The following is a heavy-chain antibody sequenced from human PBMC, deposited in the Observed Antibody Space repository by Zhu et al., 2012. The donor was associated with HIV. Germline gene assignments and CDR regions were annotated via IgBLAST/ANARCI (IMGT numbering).Heavy chain of an antibody. J-gene: IGHJ4*01. V-gene: IGHV4-34*01. CDR3: ARVLHGSGSYETGYYFDY. D-gene: IGHD3-10*01. CDR2: INHSGST. CDR1: GGSFSGYY. Sequence: QVQLQQWGAGLLKPSETLSLTCAVYGGSFSGYYWSWIRQPPGKGLEWIGEINHSGSTNYNPSLKSRLTTSVDTSKNQFSLKLSSVTAADTAVYYCARVLHGSGSYETGYYFDYVGPREPWSPSP.